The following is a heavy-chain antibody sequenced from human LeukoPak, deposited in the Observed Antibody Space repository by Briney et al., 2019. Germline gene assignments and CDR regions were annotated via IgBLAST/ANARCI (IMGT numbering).Heavy chain of an antibody. J-gene: IGHJ4*02. CDR3: AKRDDSGGNLVDL. D-gene: IGHD3-22*01. V-gene: IGHV4-39*02. CDR2: IYYSGST. CDR1: GGSIRSGSHY. Sequence: KPSETLSLTCTVSGGSIRSGSHYWAWIRQPPGKGLEWIGSIYYSGSTYCNPSLENRVTISIDTSKNHFSLKLSSLSAADTSVYYCAKRDDSGGNLVDLWGQGTLVTVS.